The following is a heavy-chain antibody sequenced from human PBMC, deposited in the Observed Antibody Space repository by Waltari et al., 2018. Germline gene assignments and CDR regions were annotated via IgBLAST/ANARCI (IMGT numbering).Heavy chain of an antibody. V-gene: IGHV4-30-2*01. Sequence: QVQLQESGPGLVKPSQTLSLTRTVSGGSIRSGRYSWSCIREHPGKGLEWIGYIYHSGSTYYNPSLKSRVTISVDRSKNQFSLKLSSVTAADTAVYYCASGNLGYSGYVLDYWGQGTLVTVSS. CDR2: IYHSGST. D-gene: IGHD5-12*01. CDR1: GGSIRSGRYS. CDR3: ASGNLGYSGYVLDY. J-gene: IGHJ4*02.